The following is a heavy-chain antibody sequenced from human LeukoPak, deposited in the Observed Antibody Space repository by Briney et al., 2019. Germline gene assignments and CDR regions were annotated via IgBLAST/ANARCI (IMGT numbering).Heavy chain of an antibody. CDR2: IYYSGST. J-gene: IGHJ3*02. CDR1: GGSISSSSYY. V-gene: IGHV4-39*07. CDR3: AREYCSGGSCYNRAFDI. D-gene: IGHD2-15*01. Sequence: SETLSLTCTVSGGSISSSSYYWGWIRQPPGKGLEWIGSIYYSGSTYYNPSLKSRVTISVDTSKNQFSLKLSSVTAADTAVYYCAREYCSGGSCYNRAFDIWGQGTMVTVSS.